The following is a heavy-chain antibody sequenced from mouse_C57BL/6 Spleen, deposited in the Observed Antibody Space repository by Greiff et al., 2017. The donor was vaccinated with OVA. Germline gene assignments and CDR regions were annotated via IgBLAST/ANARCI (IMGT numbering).Heavy chain of an antibody. V-gene: IGHV1-5*01. CDR1: GYTFTSYW. Sequence: VQLQQSGTVLARPGASVKMSCKTSGYTFTSYWMHWVKQRPGQGLEWIGAIYPGNSDTSYNQKFKGKAKLTSDTSASTAYMQLSSLTNEDSAVYYCTRRANRGAIDYWGQGTSVTVSS. J-gene: IGHJ4*01. D-gene: IGHD3-1*01. CDR3: TRRANRGAIDY. CDR2: IYPGNSDT.